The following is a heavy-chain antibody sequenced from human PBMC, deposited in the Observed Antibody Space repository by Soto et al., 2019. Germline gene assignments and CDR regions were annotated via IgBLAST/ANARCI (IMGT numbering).Heavy chain of an antibody. V-gene: IGHV3-23*01. J-gene: IGHJ4*02. CDR3: AKVSSSWYAGFFDL. CDR1: GFTFSSHA. Sequence: EVQLLESGGGLVQPGGSLRLSCTASGFTFSSHAMTWVRQAPGKGLEWVSGLSDSGGSTYYADSVKGRFTISRDNSMNTLYLQMNTLRAEDTAVYYCAKVSSSWYAGFFDLWGQGTLVTXSS. D-gene: IGHD6-13*01. CDR2: LSDSGGST.